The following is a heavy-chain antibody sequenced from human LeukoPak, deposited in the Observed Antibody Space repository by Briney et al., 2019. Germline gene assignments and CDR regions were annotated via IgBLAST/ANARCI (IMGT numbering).Heavy chain of an antibody. D-gene: IGHD2-8*01. CDR2: ISGTGSYI. CDR3: ARDQSCPNGVCYPDYFSYYYIDV. CDR1: GFTFSSYS. J-gene: IGHJ6*03. V-gene: IGHV3-21*01. Sequence: GGSLRLSCAASGFTFSSYSMNWVRQAPGKGLQWVSSISGTGSYIYYADSVKGRFTISRDNAKNSLYLQMNSLRAEDTAVYYCARDQSCPNGVCYPDYFSYYYIDVWGKGTTVTVSS.